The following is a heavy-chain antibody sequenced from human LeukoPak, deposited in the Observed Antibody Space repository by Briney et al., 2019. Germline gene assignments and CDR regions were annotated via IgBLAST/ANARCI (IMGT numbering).Heavy chain of an antibody. J-gene: IGHJ4*02. Sequence: SETLSLTCTVSGGSISSSSYYWGWIRQPPGKGLEWIGIIYYSGSTYYNPSLKSRVTISVDPSKNQFSLKLSSVTAAATAVYYCARYGGGGFDYWGQGTLVTVSS. CDR3: ARYGGGGFDY. CDR1: GGSISSSSYY. V-gene: IGHV4-39*07. CDR2: IYYSGST. D-gene: IGHD4-23*01.